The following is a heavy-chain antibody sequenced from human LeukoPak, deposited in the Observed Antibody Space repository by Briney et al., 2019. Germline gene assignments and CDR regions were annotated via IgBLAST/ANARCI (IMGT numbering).Heavy chain of an antibody. CDR2: INSSSTTI. CDR1: GFTFSTYN. CDR3: AREGQGLDY. Sequence: GGSLRLSCAASGFTFSTYNLNWVRQAPGKGLEWVSYINSSSTTIYYADSVRGRFTISRDNAKNSLFLQMNSLRAEDTAVYYCAREGQGLDYWGQGTLVTVSS. J-gene: IGHJ4*02. V-gene: IGHV3-48*01.